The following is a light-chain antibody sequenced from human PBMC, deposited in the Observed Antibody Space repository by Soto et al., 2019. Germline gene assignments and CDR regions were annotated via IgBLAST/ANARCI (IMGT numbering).Light chain of an antibody. CDR2: EVS. J-gene: IGLJ1*01. Sequence: QSVLTQPASVSGSPGQSITISCTGTNSDVGGYNYVSWYQHHPGKAPKLLIYEVSYRPSGVSDRFSGSKSANTASLTISGLQAEDEADYYCSSYTSGSLRVFGTGTKVTVL. CDR1: NSDVGGYNY. V-gene: IGLV2-14*01. CDR3: SSYTSGSLRV.